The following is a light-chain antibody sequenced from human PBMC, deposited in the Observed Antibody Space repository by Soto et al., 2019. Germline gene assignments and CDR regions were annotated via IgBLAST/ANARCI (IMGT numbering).Light chain of an antibody. Sequence: QCALTQPLSVNGTPVQTVTISCSGSNSNIGSQSVHWYQHLPGTAPKLLIEINDQRPSGVPDRFSGSKSGTSVSLAISGLRSEDEAEYYCATWDGGLRGHVFGPGTKFTVL. CDR2: IND. V-gene: IGLV1-47*01. CDR1: NSNIGSQS. CDR3: ATWDGGLRGHV. J-gene: IGLJ1*01.